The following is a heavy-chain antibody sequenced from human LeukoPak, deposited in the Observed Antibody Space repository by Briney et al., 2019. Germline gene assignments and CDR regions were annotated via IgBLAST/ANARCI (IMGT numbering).Heavy chain of an antibody. CDR3: ASGGFLRN. V-gene: IGHV3-21*01. D-gene: IGHD2/OR15-2a*01. J-gene: IGHJ4*02. CDR1: GFTFSSYS. CDR2: ISGSSSYI. Sequence: GGSLRLSCAASGFTFSSYSMNWVRQAPGKGLEWVSSISGSSSYIYYAASVKGRFTISRDNAKNSLYLQMNSLRAEDTAVYYCASGGFLRNWGQGTLVTVSS.